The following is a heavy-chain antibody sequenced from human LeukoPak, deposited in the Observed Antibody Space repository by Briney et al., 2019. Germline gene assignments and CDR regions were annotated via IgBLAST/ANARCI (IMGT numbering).Heavy chain of an antibody. J-gene: IGHJ4*02. D-gene: IGHD3-3*01. CDR1: GFTFSSYA. Sequence: GGSLRLSCAASGFTFSSYAMSWVRQAPGKGLEWVSAISGSGGSTYYADSVKGRFTISRDNSKNTLYLEMNSLRAEDTAIYYCAKSSTRDFWSGYNYWGQGTLVTVSS. V-gene: IGHV3-23*01. CDR2: ISGSGGST. CDR3: AKSSTRDFWSGYNY.